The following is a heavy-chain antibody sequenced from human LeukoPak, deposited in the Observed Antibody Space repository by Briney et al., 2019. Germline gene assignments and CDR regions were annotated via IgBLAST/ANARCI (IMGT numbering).Heavy chain of an antibody. CDR3: ARGGEPVGFDY. Sequence: PGGSLRLSCAASVSSFSNCTMSWVRQAPRNLLEWISSISSSSSYIYYADSVKGRFTISRDNAKNSLALQMNSLRVEDTAVYYCARGGEPVGFDYWGQGTLVTVSS. CDR1: VSSFSNCT. D-gene: IGHD1-26*01. V-gene: IGHV3-21*01. J-gene: IGHJ4*02. CDR2: ISSSSSYI.